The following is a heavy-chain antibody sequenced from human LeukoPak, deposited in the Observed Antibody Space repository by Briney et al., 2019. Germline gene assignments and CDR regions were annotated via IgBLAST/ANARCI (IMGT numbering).Heavy chain of an antibody. J-gene: IGHJ4*02. Sequence: QARGSLRLSCVASGFTFSNYWMSWVRQAPGKGLEWVANIKQNGSEKSYVDSVKGRFTISRDNAKNSLSLQMNSLRVEDTAVYHCADPGAGYWGQGTLVTVSS. CDR2: IKQNGSEK. V-gene: IGHV3-7*01. CDR1: GFTFSNYW. D-gene: IGHD4-17*01. CDR3: ADPGAGY.